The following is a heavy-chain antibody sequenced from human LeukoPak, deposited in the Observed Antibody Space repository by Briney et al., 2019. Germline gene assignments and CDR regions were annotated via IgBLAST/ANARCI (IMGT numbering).Heavy chain of an antibody. D-gene: IGHD5-24*01. Sequence: SETLSLICSVSGTSVRGFYWHWIRQPPGKGLEWMGFINSTGTTSYNSSLQSRVTRSVDTSKNQLSLKLQSVIAADTAIYYCAGRWRGTLDYWGQGSLVAVSS. CDR1: GTSVRGFY. J-gene: IGHJ4*02. CDR3: AGRWRGTLDY. V-gene: IGHV4-4*09. CDR2: INSTGTT.